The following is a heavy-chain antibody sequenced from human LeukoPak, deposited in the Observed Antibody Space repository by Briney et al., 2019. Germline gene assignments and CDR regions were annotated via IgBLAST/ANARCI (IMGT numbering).Heavy chain of an antibody. J-gene: IGHJ4*02. Sequence: SETLSLTCTVSGGSISSYYWSWIRQPAGKGLEWIGRIYTSGSTNYNPSLKSRVTMSVDTSKNQFSLKLSSVTAADTAVYYCARPIVATITRRLRLGELSFYFDYWGQGTLVTVSS. CDR2: IYTSGST. V-gene: IGHV4-4*07. CDR1: GGSISSYY. CDR3: ARPIVATITRRLRLGELSFYFDY. D-gene: IGHD3-16*02.